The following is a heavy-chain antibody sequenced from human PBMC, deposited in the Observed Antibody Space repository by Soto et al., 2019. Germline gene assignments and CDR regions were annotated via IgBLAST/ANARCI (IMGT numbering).Heavy chain of an antibody. D-gene: IGHD4-4*01. CDR3: ARGSSNWYFYNYGLDV. CDR2: IRQDGSEK. J-gene: IGHJ6*02. Sequence: GGSLRLSCAASGFTFSRYWMSWVRQAPGKGLEWVANIRQDGSEKYYVDSVKGRFTISRDNAKNSLYLQINSLRAEDTAVYYCARGSSNWYFYNYGLDVWGQGTTVTVSS. CDR1: GFTFSRYW. V-gene: IGHV3-7*03.